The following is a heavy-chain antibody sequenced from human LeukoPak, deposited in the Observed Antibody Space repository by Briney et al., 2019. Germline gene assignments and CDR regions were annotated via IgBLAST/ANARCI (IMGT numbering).Heavy chain of an antibody. D-gene: IGHD3-3*01. Sequence: PSETLSLTCTVSGGSISSYYWSWIRRPPGKGLEWIGYIYYSGSTNYNPSLKSRVTISVDTSKNQFSLKLSSVTAADTAVYYCARAYYDFWSGYPLRDYGMDVWGQGTTVTVSS. CDR3: ARAYYDFWSGYPLRDYGMDV. CDR2: IYYSGST. J-gene: IGHJ6*02. CDR1: GGSISSYY. V-gene: IGHV4-59*01.